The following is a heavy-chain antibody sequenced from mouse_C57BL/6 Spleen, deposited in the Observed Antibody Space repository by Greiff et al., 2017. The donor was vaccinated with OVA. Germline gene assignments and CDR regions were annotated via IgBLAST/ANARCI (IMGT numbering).Heavy chain of an antibody. CDR1: GYTFTSYW. D-gene: IGHD1-1*01. V-gene: IGHV1-7*01. Sequence: QVQLKQSGAELAKPGASVKLSCKASGYTFTSYWMHWVKQRPGQGLEWIGYINPSSGYTKYNQKFKDKATLTADKSSSTAYMQLSSLTYEDSAVYYCARGYGSSGGYFDVWGTGTTVTVSS. CDR3: ARGYGSSGGYFDV. J-gene: IGHJ1*03. CDR2: INPSSGYT.